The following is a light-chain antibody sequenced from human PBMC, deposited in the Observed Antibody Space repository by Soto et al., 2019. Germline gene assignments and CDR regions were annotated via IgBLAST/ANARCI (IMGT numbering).Light chain of an antibody. J-gene: IGLJ2*01. CDR2: FNN. CDR1: TSNIGSNA. Sequence: QLVLTQPPSASGTPGQSVTIACSGSTSNIGSNAVNWYQQLPGTAPKLLIFFNNRRPSGVSDRFSGSKSGTSASLAISGLRSEDEADYYCAPWDDTLNGLVFGGGTKLTVL. CDR3: APWDDTLNGLV. V-gene: IGLV1-44*01.